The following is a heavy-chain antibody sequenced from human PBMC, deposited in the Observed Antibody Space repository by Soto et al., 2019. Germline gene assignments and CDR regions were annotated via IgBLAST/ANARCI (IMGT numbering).Heavy chain of an antibody. D-gene: IGHD4-4*01. CDR2: IYHSGST. CDR1: GGSISSGGYS. V-gene: IGHV4-30-2*01. CDR3: ARVMTTVTTLDY. J-gene: IGHJ4*02. Sequence: QLQLQESGSGLVKPSQTLSLTCAVSGGSISSGGYSCSWIRQPPGKGLEWIGYIYHSGSTYYNPSLQSRITISIDRSKNQLALKLSSVTAADTAVYYCARVMTTVTTLDYWGQGTLVTVSS.